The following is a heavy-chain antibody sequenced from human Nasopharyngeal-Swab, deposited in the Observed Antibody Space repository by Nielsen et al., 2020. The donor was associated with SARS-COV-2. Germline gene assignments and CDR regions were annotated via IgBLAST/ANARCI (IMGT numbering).Heavy chain of an antibody. J-gene: IGHJ6*02. CDR2: ISYDGSNK. D-gene: IGHD5-18*01. Sequence: WIRQPPGKGLEWVAVISYDGSNKYYADSVKGRFTISRDDSKNTLYLQMNSLRAEDTAVYYCARVDTAMVSYYYYGMDVWGQGTTVTVSS. V-gene: IGHV3-30-3*01. CDR3: ARVDTAMVSYYYYGMDV.